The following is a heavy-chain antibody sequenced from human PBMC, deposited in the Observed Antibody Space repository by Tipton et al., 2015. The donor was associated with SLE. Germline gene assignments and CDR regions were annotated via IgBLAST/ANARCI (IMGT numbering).Heavy chain of an antibody. Sequence: LSCTVSGGSISSYYWSWIRQPPGKGLEYIGYIYYSGSTNYNPSLKSRVTISVDTSKNQFSLRLSSVTAADTAVYYCATPASGGRPWFFDLWGRGTLVTVSS. J-gene: IGHJ2*01. V-gene: IGHV4-59*01. D-gene: IGHD3-16*01. CDR2: IYYSGST. CDR1: GGSISSYY. CDR3: ATPASGGRPWFFDL.